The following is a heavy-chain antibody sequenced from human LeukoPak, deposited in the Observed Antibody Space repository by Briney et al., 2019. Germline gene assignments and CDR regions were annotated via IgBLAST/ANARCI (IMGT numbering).Heavy chain of an antibody. CDR2: ISYDGSNK. CDR3: ARNNGMDV. J-gene: IGHJ6*02. Sequence: GGSLRLSCAASGFTFSSYGMHWVRQAPGKGLEWVAVISYDGSNKYYADSVKGRFTISRDDSKNTLYLQMNSLRAEDTAVYYCARNNGMDVWGQGTTVIVSS. V-gene: IGHV3-30*03. CDR1: GFTFSSYG.